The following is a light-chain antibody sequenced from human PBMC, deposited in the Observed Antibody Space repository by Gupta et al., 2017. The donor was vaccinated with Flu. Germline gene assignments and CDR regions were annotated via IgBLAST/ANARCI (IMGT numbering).Light chain of an antibody. CDR3: QHENSSPST. V-gene: IGKV1-5*03. CDR2: KAS. Sequence: PSTLSASVGYRVTITCRASQSISSWLAWYQQKPVKAPKLLIYKASRVESGVPSMFSGSGSGTEFTLTISSRQPDDFATYYCQHENSSPSTFGQGTRVEIK. CDR1: QSISSW. J-gene: IGKJ1*01.